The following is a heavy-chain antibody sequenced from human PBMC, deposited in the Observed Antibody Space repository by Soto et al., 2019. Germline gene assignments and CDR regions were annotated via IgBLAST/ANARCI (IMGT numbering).Heavy chain of an antibody. Sequence: GASVKVSCKASGGTFSSYAISWVRQAPGQGLEWMGGIIPIFGTANYAQKFQGRVTITADESTSTAYMELSSLRSEDTAVYYCAEEPGYSYGRYYYGMDVWGQGTTVTVSS. CDR1: GGTFSSYA. J-gene: IGHJ6*02. V-gene: IGHV1-69*13. CDR3: AEEPGYSYGRYYYGMDV. CDR2: IIPIFGTA. D-gene: IGHD5-18*01.